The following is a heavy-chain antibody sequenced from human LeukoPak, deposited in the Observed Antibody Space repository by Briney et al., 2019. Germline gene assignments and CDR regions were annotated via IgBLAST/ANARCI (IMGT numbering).Heavy chain of an antibody. Sequence: GGSLRLSCAASGFTFSSYGMHWVRQAPGKGLEWVAVISYDGSNKYYADSVKGRFTISRDNSKNTLYLQMNSLRAEDTAVYYCAKKFSLGPSPIWRDYFDYWGQGTLVTVSS. J-gene: IGHJ4*02. V-gene: IGHV3-30*18. CDR2: ISYDGSNK. CDR3: AKKFSLGPSPIWRDYFDY. CDR1: GFTFSSYG. D-gene: IGHD3-3*01.